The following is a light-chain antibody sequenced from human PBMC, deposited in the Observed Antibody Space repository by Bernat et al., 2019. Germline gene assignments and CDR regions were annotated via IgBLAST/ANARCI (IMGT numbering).Light chain of an antibody. CDR2: EAS. V-gene: IGKV1-5*03. J-gene: IGKJ1*01. CDR1: QSISSW. Sequence: DIQMTQSPSTLSASVGDRVTITCHASQSISSWLAWYQQKPGKAPKLLIYEASTLQTGVPSRFSGSGSGTEFTLTISSLHPDDFATYHCQQYDTSSNTFGQGTKVEVK. CDR3: QQYDTSSNT.